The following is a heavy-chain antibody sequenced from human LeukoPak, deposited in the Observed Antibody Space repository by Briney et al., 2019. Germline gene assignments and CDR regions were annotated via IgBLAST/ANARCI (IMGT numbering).Heavy chain of an antibody. Sequence: SQTLSLTCAISGDSVSSNSAAWSWIRQSPSRGLEWLGRTFYRSKWHNDYAVSMKGRITINPDTSKNQFSLQLNSVTPEDTAVYYCARGDSTLYYFDYWGQGTLVTVSS. V-gene: IGHV6-1*01. J-gene: IGHJ4*02. D-gene: IGHD2-2*01. CDR3: ARGDSTLYYFDY. CDR1: GDSVSSNSAA. CDR2: TFYRSKWHN.